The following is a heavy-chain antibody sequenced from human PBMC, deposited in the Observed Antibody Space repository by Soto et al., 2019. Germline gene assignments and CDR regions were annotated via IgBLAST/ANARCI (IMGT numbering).Heavy chain of an antibody. Sequence: SETLSLTCTVSGGSISSGGYYWSWIRQHPGKGLEWIGYIYYSGSTYYNPSLKSRVTISVDTSKNQFSLKLSSVTAADTAVYYCAREQSYYNDMDVWGNGITVTGS. CDR3: AREQSYYNDMDV. CDR1: GGSISSGGYY. V-gene: IGHV4-31*03. D-gene: IGHD4-4*01. J-gene: IGHJ6*03. CDR2: IYYSGST.